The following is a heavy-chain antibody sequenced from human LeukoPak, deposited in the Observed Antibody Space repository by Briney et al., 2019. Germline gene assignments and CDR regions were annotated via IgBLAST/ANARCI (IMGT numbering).Heavy chain of an antibody. CDR3: ARDSRPCYDSSGYYSPSYY. V-gene: IGHV1-46*01. D-gene: IGHD3-22*01. CDR2: INPSGGST. CDR1: GYTFASYY. J-gene: IGHJ4*02. Sequence: ASVKLSCKASGYTFASYYMRWVRQAPGQGLEWMAIINPSGGSTSYAQKFQGRVTMTRDTPTSTVYMELSSLRSEDAAVYYCARDSRPCYDSSGYYSPSYYWGQGTLVTVSS.